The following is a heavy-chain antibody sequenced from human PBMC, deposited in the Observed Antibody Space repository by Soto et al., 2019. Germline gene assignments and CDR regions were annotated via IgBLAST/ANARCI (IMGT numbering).Heavy chain of an antibody. Sequence: ASVKVSCKTSGYTFATYGLSWVRQAPGQGLEWMGWISAYNGNTNYAQKLQGRVTMTTDTSTSTAYMELRSLRSDDTAVYYCARGVHYYDSSGNTFFDYWGQGTLVTVSS. CDR3: ARGVHYYDSSGNTFFDY. J-gene: IGHJ4*02. CDR1: GYTFATYG. V-gene: IGHV1-18*01. D-gene: IGHD3-22*01. CDR2: ISAYNGNT.